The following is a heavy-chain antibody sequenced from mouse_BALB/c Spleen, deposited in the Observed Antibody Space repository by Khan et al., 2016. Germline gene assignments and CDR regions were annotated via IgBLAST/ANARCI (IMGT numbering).Heavy chain of an antibody. D-gene: IGHD1-1*01. Sequence: QVQLQQPGAELMKPGASVKISCKATGYTFSNYWIEWVKQRPGHGLEWIGEILPGSGHTNCNEKFKGKATFTAETSSNTAYMQLNSLTSEDSAVYYCAKNSDSYWFAYWGQGTLVTVSA. V-gene: IGHV1-9*01. CDR3: AKNSDSYWFAY. J-gene: IGHJ3*01. CDR2: ILPGSGHT. CDR1: GYTFSNYW.